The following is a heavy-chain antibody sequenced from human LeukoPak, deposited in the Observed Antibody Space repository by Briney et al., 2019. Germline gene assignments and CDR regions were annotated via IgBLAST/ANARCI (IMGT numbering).Heavy chain of an antibody. V-gene: IGHV3-23*01. CDR2: ISGSGGST. CDR1: GFTFSSYG. J-gene: IGHJ4*02. D-gene: IGHD3-9*01. Sequence: GGSLRLSCAASGFTFSSYGMSWVRQAPGKGPEWVSAISGSGGSTYYADSVKGRFTISRDNSKNTLYLQMNSLRAEDTAVYYCAKSGRPSNYDILTGPKWGQGTLVTVSS. CDR3: AKSGRPSNYDILTGPK.